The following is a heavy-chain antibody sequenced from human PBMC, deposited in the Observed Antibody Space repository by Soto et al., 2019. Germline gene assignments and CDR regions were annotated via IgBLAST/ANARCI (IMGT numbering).Heavy chain of an antibody. CDR2: MGSSGGST. CDR3: ACLPEGVLGFEF. J-gene: IGHJ4*02. Sequence: GGSLRLSCAASGFTFSTYAMSWVRQAPGKGLEWVSGMGSSGGSTYYADSVQGRFTISRDNSKSTLYLQMNSLRAEETAVYYWACLPEGVLGFEFWGQGTLVTVS. V-gene: IGHV3-23*01. D-gene: IGHD2-8*01. CDR1: GFTFSTYA.